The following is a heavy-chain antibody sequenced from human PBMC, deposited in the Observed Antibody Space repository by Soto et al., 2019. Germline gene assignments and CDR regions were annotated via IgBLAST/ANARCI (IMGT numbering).Heavy chain of an antibody. J-gene: IGHJ4*02. Sequence: QVQLQESGPGLVKPSQTLSLTCTVSGGSISSGGYYWSWIRQHPGKGLEWIGYIYYSGSTYYNPSLKSRVTISVDTSKNQFSLKLSSVTGADTAVYYCARDVSSSSTDKRNYFDYWGQGTLVTVSS. CDR3: ARDVSSSSTDKRNYFDY. CDR2: IYYSGST. CDR1: GGSISSGGYY. D-gene: IGHD6-13*01. V-gene: IGHV4-31*03.